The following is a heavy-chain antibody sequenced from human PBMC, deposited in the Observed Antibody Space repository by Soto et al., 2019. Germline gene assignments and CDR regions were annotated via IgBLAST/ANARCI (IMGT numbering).Heavy chain of an antibody. CDR2: ISAYNGNT. D-gene: IGHD2-2*01. CDR3: AREGLVVPADIFVEIDY. V-gene: IGHV1-18*01. CDR1: GYTFTSYG. Sequence: ASVKVSCKASGYTFTSYGISWVRQAPGQGLEWMGWISAYNGNTNYAQKLQGRVTMTTDTSTSTAYMELRSLRSDDTAVYYRAREGLVVPADIFVEIDYWGQGTLVTVSS. J-gene: IGHJ4*02.